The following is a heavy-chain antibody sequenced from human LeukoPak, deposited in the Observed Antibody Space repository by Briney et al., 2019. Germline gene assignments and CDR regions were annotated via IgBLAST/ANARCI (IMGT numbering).Heavy chain of an antibody. CDR1: GGSISSGSYY. CDR3: ARENSGSYYEFDY. D-gene: IGHD1-26*01. Sequence: SQTLSLTCTVSGGSISSGSYYWSWIRQPAGKGLEWIGRIYASGSTNYNPSLKSRVTISVDTSKKQFSLKLNSVTAADTAVYYCARENSGSYYEFDYWGQGTLVTVSS. J-gene: IGHJ4*02. CDR2: IYASGST. V-gene: IGHV4-61*02.